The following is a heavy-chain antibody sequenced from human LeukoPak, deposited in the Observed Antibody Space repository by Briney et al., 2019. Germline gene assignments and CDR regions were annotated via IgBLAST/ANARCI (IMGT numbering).Heavy chain of an antibody. CDR2: IYTSGST. Sequence: RPSETLSLTCTVSGDSVSRSSYYWSWIRQPAGKGLEWIGRIYTSGSTNYNPSLKSRVTISVDTSKNQFSLRMSSVTAADTAVYYCASDSGFSSNRGSHFDYWGQGTLVTVSS. CDR1: GDSVSRSSYY. V-gene: IGHV4-61*02. J-gene: IGHJ4*02. D-gene: IGHD1-26*01. CDR3: ASDSGFSSNRGSHFDY.